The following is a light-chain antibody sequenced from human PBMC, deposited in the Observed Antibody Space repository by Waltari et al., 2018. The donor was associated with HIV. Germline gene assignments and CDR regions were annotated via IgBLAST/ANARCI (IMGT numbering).Light chain of an antibody. V-gene: IGKV3-15*01. CDR3: QQYNNWPYT. CDR2: AAS. CDR1: HNFGSS. J-gene: IGKJ2*01. Sequence: EIVMTQSPATLSVSPGESATLSCRASHNFGSSLAWYQQKPGLTTRLLIYAASTRATGIPAKFSGSGSGTDFTLTINSLQSEDFAIYYCQQYNNWPYTFGQGTKLEFK.